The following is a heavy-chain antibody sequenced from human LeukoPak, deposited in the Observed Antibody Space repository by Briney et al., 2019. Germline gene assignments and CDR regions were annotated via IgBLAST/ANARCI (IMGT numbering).Heavy chain of an antibody. Sequence: LRLSCAASGFTFSDYYMSWIRQPPGKVLEWIGYVYHSGSTYYSPPLRNRVTLSVDTSKNQFSLKLSSVTAADTAVYYCARAHGSPSVRLFDSWGQGTLVTVSS. CDR3: ARAHGSPSVRLFDS. CDR1: GFTFSDYY. D-gene: IGHD3-10*01. J-gene: IGHJ4*02. V-gene: IGHV4-30-4*08. CDR2: VYHSGST.